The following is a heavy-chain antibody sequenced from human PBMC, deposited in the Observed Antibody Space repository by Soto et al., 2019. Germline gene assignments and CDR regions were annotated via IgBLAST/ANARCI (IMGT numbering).Heavy chain of an antibody. CDR1: GFIFTSYS. D-gene: IGHD5-12*01. V-gene: IGHV3-48*02. CDR3: ARGYSGFDSDY. Sequence: EVQLVESGGGLVQPGGSLRLSCAASGFIFTSYSMNWVRQAPGKGLEWVSYIGPSSSSIYYAGSVKGRFTISRNNAKNSLSLQMNSLRDEDTAVYYCARGYSGFDSDYWGQGTLVTVSS. CDR2: IGPSSSSI. J-gene: IGHJ4*02.